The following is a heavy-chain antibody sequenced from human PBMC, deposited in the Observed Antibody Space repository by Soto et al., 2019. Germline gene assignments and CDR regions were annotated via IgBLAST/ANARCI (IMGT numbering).Heavy chain of an antibody. CDR3: ARERFAARLEYFQH. D-gene: IGHD6-6*01. Sequence: SVKVSFKASGGSFSSYAISWVRQAPGQGLEWMGGIIPIFGTANYAQKFQGRVTITADESTSTAYMELSSLRSEDTAVYYCARERFAARLEYFQHWGQGTLVTVSS. J-gene: IGHJ1*01. V-gene: IGHV1-69*13. CDR2: IIPIFGTA. CDR1: GGSFSSYA.